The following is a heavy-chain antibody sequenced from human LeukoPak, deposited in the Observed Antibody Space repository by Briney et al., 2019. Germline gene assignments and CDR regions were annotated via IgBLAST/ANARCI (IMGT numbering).Heavy chain of an antibody. V-gene: IGHV4-34*01. Sequence: SETLSLTCAVYGGSFSGYYWSWIRQPPGKGLEWIGEINHSGSTNYNPSLKSRVTMSVDTSKNQFSLKLSSVTAADTAVYYCARGLSGYYSLDYWGQGTLVTVSS. CDR2: INHSGST. D-gene: IGHD3-22*01. J-gene: IGHJ4*02. CDR1: GGSFSGYY. CDR3: ARGLSGYYSLDY.